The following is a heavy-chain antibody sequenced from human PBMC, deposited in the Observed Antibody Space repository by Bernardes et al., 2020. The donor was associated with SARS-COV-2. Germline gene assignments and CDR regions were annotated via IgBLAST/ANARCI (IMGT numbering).Heavy chain of an antibody. D-gene: IGHD5-12*01. V-gene: IGHV1-69*02. CDR2: VIPILGFT. CDR1: GGTFNSYT. CDR3: ARGYYSGPGVTFDS. Sequence: SVKVSCKASGGTFNSYTFSWVRQAPGQGLEWMGRVIPILGFTNYAQKFQDRVTITADESTSTAYVELNSLSAEDTAMYYCARGYYSGPGVTFDSWGQGTLVTVSS. J-gene: IGHJ4*02.